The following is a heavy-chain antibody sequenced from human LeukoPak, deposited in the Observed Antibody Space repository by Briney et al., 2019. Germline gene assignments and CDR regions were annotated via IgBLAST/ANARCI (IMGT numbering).Heavy chain of an antibody. CDR3: ASHSGYDWGFDY. CDR2: IYYSGST. D-gene: IGHD5-12*01. V-gene: IGHV4-59*11. Sequence: SETLSLTCTVSGGSISSHYWSWIRQPPGKGLEWIGDIYYSGSTNYKPSLKSRVTISIDTSKNQFSLKLSSVTAADTAVYYCASHSGYDWGFDYWGQGTLVTVSS. CDR1: GGSISSHY. J-gene: IGHJ4*02.